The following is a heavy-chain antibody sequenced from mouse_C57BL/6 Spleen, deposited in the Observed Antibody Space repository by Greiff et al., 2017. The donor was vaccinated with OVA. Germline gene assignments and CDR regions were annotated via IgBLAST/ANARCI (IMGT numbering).Heavy chain of an antibody. V-gene: IGHV1-72*01. CDR2: IDPNSGGT. D-gene: IGHD2-4*01. CDR3: ARKGDYDYDGEAFAY. Sequence: VQLQESGAELVKPGASVKLSCKASGYTFTSYWMHWVKQRPGRGLEWIGRIDPNSGGTKYNEKFKSKATLTVDKPSSTAYMQLSSLTSEDSAVYYCARKGDYDYDGEAFAYWGQGTLVTVSA. CDR1: GYTFTSYW. J-gene: IGHJ3*01.